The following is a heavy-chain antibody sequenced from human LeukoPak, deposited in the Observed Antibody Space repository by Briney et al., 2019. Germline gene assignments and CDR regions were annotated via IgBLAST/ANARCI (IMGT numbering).Heavy chain of an antibody. J-gene: IGHJ4*02. CDR2: ISSSSSTI. CDR3: ASLYGDVDTAMVKADY. D-gene: IGHD5-18*01. V-gene: IGHV3-48*01. Sequence: PGGSLRLSCAASGFTFSSYSMSWVRQAPGKGLEWVSYISSSSSTIYYAASVKGRFTISRDNAKNSLYLQMNSLRAEDTAVYYCASLYGDVDTAMVKADYWGQGTLVTVSS. CDR1: GFTFSSYS.